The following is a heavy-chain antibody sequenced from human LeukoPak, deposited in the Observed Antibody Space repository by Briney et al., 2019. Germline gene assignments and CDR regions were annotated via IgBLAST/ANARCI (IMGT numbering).Heavy chain of an antibody. CDR1: GYTFTSYG. CDR2: ISAYNGNT. J-gene: IGHJ5*02. Sequence: ASVKVSCKACGYTFTSYGISWVRQAPGQGLEWMGWISAYNGNTNYAQKHQGRVTMTTDTSTSTAYMELRSLRSDDTAVYYCARRTFAGNFWSGYHLDPWGQGTLVTVSS. V-gene: IGHV1-18*01. CDR3: ARRTFAGNFWSGYHLDP. D-gene: IGHD3-3*01.